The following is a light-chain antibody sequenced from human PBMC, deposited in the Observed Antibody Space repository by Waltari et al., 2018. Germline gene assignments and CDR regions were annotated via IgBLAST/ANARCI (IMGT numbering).Light chain of an antibody. CDR2: GAS. V-gene: IGKV3-20*01. CDR1: QSVSSSY. Sequence: EIVLTQSPGTLSLSPGERATLSCRASQSVSSSYLAWYQKKPGQPPRLLIYGASRRATGIPDRFSGSGSGTDFTLTISRLEPEDFAVYYCQQYGSSPPVTFGQGTRLDIK. CDR3: QQYGSSPPVT. J-gene: IGKJ5*01.